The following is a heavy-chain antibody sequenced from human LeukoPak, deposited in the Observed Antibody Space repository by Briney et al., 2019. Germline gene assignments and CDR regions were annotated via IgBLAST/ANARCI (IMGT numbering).Heavy chain of an antibody. D-gene: IGHD3-3*01. J-gene: IGHJ4*02. CDR1: GGTFSSYT. V-gene: IGHV1-69*04. CDR3: ARDHRAYYDFWSGDYYFDY. CDR2: IIPILGIA. Sequence: SVKVSCKASGGTFSSYTISWVRQAPGKGLEWMGRIIPILGIANYAQKFKGRVTITADKSTSTAYLELSSLRSEDTAVYYCARDHRAYYDFWSGDYYFDYWGQGTLVTVSS.